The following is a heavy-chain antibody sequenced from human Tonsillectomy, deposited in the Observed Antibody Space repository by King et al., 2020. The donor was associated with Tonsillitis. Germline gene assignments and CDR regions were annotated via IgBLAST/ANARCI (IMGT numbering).Heavy chain of an antibody. V-gene: IGHV3-9*01. Sequence: QLVESGGGLVQPGRSLRLSCAASGFTFDDYAMHWVRQAPGKGLVWVSGISWNSGSIGYADSVKGRFTISRDNAKNSLYLQVNSLRAEDTALYFCAKDWEPSIFCYFDSWGQGTLVTVSS. J-gene: IGHJ4*02. D-gene: IGHD1-26*01. CDR3: AKDWEPSIFCYFDS. CDR1: GFTFDDYA. CDR2: ISWNSGSI.